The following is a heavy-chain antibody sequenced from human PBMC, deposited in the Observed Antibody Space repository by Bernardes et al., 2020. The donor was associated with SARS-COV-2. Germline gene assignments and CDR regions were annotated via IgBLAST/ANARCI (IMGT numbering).Heavy chain of an antibody. D-gene: IGHD3-10*01. Sequence: SETLSLTCTVSGGSIGSYYWAWIRQPPGMGLEWIGYIYYSGSTNYNPSLKSRVTISVDRSQNQFSLDLSSVTPADTAVYYCARDLSHLVRRGFDLWGRGSLVTVSS. CDR1: GGSIGSYY. V-gene: IGHV4-59*01. CDR2: IYYSGST. CDR3: ARDLSHLVRRGFDL. J-gene: IGHJ2*01.